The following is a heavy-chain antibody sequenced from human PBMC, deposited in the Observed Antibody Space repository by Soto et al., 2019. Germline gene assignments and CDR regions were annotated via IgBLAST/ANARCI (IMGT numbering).Heavy chain of an antibody. CDR1: GYTLTELS. D-gene: IGHD6-13*01. V-gene: IGHV1-24*01. J-gene: IGHJ3*02. Sequence: ASVKVSCKVSGYTLTELSMHWVRQAPGKGLEWMGGFDPEDGETIYAQKFQGRVTMTEDTSTDTAYMELSSLRSEDTAVYYCATVSSRQDAFDIWGQGTMVTVSS. CDR2: FDPEDGET. CDR3: ATVSSRQDAFDI.